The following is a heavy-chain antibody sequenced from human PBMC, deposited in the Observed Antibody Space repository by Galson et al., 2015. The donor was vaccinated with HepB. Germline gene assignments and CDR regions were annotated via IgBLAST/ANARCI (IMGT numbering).Heavy chain of an antibody. V-gene: IGHV3-53*01. D-gene: IGHD3-22*01. CDR1: GFTVSSNY. J-gene: IGHJ4*02. Sequence: SLRLSCAASGFTVSSNYMSWVRQAPGKGLEWVSVIYSGGSTYYADSVKGRFTISRDNSKNTLYLQMNSLRAEDTAVYYCARGYDSSGYSFDYWGQGTLVTVSS. CDR2: IYSGGST. CDR3: ARGYDSSGYSFDY.